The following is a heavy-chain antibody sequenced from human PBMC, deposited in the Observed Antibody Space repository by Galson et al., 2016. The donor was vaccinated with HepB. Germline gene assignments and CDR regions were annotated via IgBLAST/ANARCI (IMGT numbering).Heavy chain of an antibody. D-gene: IGHD1-14*01. CDR2: RRSSGSII. Sequence: SLRLSCAASGFTFSRYGMNWVRQAPGKGLEWGSDRRSSGSIIHYADSVKGRFTISRDNGKNSLFLQMNSLRDEDTAVYYCAAVITTSDYWGQGTLVTVSS. V-gene: IGHV3-48*02. J-gene: IGHJ4*02. CDR3: AAVITTSDY. CDR1: GFTFSRYG.